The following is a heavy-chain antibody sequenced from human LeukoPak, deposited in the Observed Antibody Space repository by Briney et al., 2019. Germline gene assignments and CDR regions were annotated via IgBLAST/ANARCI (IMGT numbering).Heavy chain of an antibody. CDR3: ARARGVFDI. V-gene: IGHV3-7*01. J-gene: IGHJ3*02. CDR1: GFIFSSYW. Sequence: QSGGSLRLSCAASGFIFSSYWMSWVRQAPGKGLEWVANIKQDGSEKYYVDSVKGRFIISRDNAKNSLYLQMNNLRAEDTAVYYCARARGVFDIWGQGTMVTVSS. D-gene: IGHD2-8*01. CDR2: IKQDGSEK.